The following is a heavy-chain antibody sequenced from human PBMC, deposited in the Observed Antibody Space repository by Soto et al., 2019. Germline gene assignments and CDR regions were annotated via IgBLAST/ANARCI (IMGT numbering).Heavy chain of an antibody. CDR1: GFTFSDYY. V-gene: IGHV3-11*01. CDR3: ARVNWEQLMSFAFDL. D-gene: IGHD1-26*01. Sequence: PGGSLRLSCAASGFTFSDYYMGWLRRAPGKGLEWVSYISSSSAAVYYAGSVKGRFTISRDNAKELLSLQMNGLRVDDTAVYYCARVNWEQLMSFAFDLWGQGTVVTVSS. CDR2: ISSSSAAV. J-gene: IGHJ3*01.